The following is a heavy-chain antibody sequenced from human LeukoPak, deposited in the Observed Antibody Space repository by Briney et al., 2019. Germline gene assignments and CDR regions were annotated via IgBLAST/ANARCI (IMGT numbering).Heavy chain of an antibody. CDR2: INPSGGST. Sequence: GASVKVSCKASGYTFTSYYMRWVRQAPGQGLEWMGIINPSGGSTSYAQKFQGRVTMTRDTSTSTAYMELRSLRSDDTAVYYCARAPRYNWNYDDAFDIWGQGTMVTVSS. D-gene: IGHD1-7*01. CDR1: GYTFTSYY. V-gene: IGHV1-46*01. J-gene: IGHJ3*02. CDR3: ARAPRYNWNYDDAFDI.